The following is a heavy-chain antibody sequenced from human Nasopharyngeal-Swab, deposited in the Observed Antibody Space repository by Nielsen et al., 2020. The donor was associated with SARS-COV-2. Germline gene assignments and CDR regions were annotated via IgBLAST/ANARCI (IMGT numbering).Heavy chain of an antibody. CDR2: ICHNSGT. J-gene: IGHJ5*02. CDR3: AKEGATGWFDP. V-gene: IGHV4-59*11. CDR1: RVSITSQY. Sequence: SKTLSLTCTVSRVSITSQYWSWIRQPTGKGLEWIGYICHNSGTSYNPSLKSRVTMFMDTSKNQFSLRLRSVTAADTAVYYCAKEGATGWFDPWGQGTLVTVSS.